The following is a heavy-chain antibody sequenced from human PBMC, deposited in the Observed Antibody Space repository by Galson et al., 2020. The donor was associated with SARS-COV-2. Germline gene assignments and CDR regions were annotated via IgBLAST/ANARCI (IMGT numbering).Heavy chain of an antibody. CDR2: FDPEDGET. D-gene: IGHD3-3*01. V-gene: IGHV1-24*01. CDR3: ATDFAIFGVVILHY. J-gene: IGHJ4*02. Sequence: ASVTVSCKVSGYTLTELSMHWVRQAPGKGLEWMGGFDPEDGETIYAQKFQGRVTMTEDTSTDTAYMELSSLRSEDTAVYYCATDFAIFGVVILHYWGQGTLVTFSS. CDR1: GYTLTELS.